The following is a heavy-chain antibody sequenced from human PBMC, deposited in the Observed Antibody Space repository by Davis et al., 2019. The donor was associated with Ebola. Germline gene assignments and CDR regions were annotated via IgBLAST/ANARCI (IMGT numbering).Heavy chain of an antibody. CDR1: GYTFTSYY. CDR2: INPSGGST. Sequence: ASVKVSCKASGYTFTSYYMHWVRQAPGQGLEWMGIINPSGGSTSYAQKFQGRVTMTRDTSTSTVYMELSSLRSEDTAVYYCARVGGDYYGSGSPRYYYGMDVWGQGTTVTVSS. J-gene: IGHJ6*02. CDR3: ARVGGDYYGSGSPRYYYGMDV. V-gene: IGHV1-46*01. D-gene: IGHD3-10*01.